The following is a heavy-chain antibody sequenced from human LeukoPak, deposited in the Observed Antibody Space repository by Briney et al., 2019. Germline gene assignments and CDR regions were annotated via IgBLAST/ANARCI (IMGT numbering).Heavy chain of an antibody. V-gene: IGHV1-18*04. CDR2: ISAYNGNT. CDR1: GYTFTSYG. D-gene: IGHD3-10*01. Sequence: ASVKVSCKASGYTFTSYGISWVRQAPGQGLEWMGWISAYNGNTNYAQKLQGRVTMTTGTSTSTAYMELRSLRSDDTAVYYCARDRPQVLWFGELIDYWGQGTLVTVSS. CDR3: ARDRPQVLWFGELIDY. J-gene: IGHJ4*02.